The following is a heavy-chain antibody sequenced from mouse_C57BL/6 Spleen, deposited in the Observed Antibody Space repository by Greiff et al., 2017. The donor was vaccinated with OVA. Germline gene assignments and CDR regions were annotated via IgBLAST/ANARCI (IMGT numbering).Heavy chain of an antibody. Sequence: VQLQQPGAELVKPGASVKMSCKASGYTFTSYWITWVKQRPGQGLEWIGDIYPGSGSTNYNEKFKSKATLTVDTSSSTAYMQLSSLTSEDSAVYYCARVPYYYGSSLYAMDYWGQGTSVTVSS. CDR2: IYPGSGST. V-gene: IGHV1-55*01. J-gene: IGHJ4*01. D-gene: IGHD1-1*01. CDR1: GYTFTSYW. CDR3: ARVPYYYGSSLYAMDY.